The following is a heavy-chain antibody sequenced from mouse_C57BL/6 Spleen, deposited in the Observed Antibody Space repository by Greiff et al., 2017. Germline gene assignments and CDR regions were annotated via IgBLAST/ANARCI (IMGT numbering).Heavy chain of an antibody. J-gene: IGHJ4*01. V-gene: IGHV5-9-1*02. D-gene: IGHD2-3*01. Sequence: EVQVVESGAGLVKPGGSLKLSCAASGFTFSSYAMSWVRQTPEKRLEWVAYISSGGDYIYYADTVKGRFTFSRDNARDTLYLQMSSLKSEDTAMYYCTRDFYDGYYVDYAMDYWGQGTSVTVSA. CDR3: TRDFYDGYYVDYAMDY. CDR1: GFTFSSYA. CDR2: ISSGGDYI.